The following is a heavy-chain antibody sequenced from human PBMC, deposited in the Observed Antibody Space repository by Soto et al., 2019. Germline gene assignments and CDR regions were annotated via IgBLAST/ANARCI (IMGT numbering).Heavy chain of an antibody. J-gene: IGHJ3*02. V-gene: IGHV4-31*03. CDR3: ARWGRGGVPAANDAFDI. Sequence: QVQLQESGPGLVKPSQTLSLTCTVSGGSISSGGYYWSWIRQHPGKGLEWIGYIYYSGSTYYTPSLKSRVTMSVDTSKNQFSLKLSTVTAADTAVYYCARWGRGGVPAANDAFDIWGQGTMVTVSS. CDR2: IYYSGST. D-gene: IGHD2-2*01. CDR1: GGSISSGGYY.